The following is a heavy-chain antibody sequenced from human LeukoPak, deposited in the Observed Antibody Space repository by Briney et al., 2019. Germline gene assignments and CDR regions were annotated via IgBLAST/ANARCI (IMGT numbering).Heavy chain of an antibody. D-gene: IGHD3-9*01. CDR2: IYSGGST. J-gene: IGHJ4*02. CDR1: GFIFSNHW. CDR3: ALGLVTDY. V-gene: IGHV3-66*01. Sequence: GGSLRLSCAGSGFIFSNHWMSWVRQAPGKGLEWVSVIYSGGSTYYADSVKGRFTISRDNSKNTLYLQMNSLRVEDTAVYYCALGLVTDYWGQGTLVTVSS.